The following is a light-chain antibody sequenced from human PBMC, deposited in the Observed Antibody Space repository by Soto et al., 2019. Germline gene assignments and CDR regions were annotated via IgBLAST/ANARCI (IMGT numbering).Light chain of an antibody. Sequence: EIVLTQSPATLSLSPGERATLSCRASQSVTKFLAWYQQKPGQAPRLLIYDASIRATGIPARFSGSGSGTDFTLTISSLQPEDFAVYYCQQRSNWPPRITFGQGTRLEIK. CDR2: DAS. J-gene: IGKJ5*01. CDR1: QSVTKF. V-gene: IGKV3-11*01. CDR3: QQRSNWPPRIT.